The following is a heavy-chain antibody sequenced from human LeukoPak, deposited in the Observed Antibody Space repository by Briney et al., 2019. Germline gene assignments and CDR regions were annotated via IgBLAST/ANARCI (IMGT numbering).Heavy chain of an antibody. Sequence: GGSLRLSCAASGDIFSTCAMSWVRQAPGRGLEWVSGISTISSTFYADSVKGRFTISRDNSKNTLYLQMNSLRAEDTAVYYCAKSPALWLEETGTAFDIWGRGTMVTVSS. D-gene: IGHD3-10*01. CDR2: ISTISST. CDR3: AKSPALWLEETGTAFDI. J-gene: IGHJ3*02. CDR1: GDIFSTCA. V-gene: IGHV3-23*01.